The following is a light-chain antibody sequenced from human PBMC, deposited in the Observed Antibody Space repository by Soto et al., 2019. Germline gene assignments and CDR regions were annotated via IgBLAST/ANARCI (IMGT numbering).Light chain of an antibody. CDR3: QQYGSSPTT. CDR1: QSLSSSY. V-gene: IGKV3-20*01. Sequence: IVLTHSPATLSSSFWYRSTLTFRSSQSLSSSYLAWNQEKPGQAPSLLIYGASSRATGIPDRFSGSGSGTDFTLTISRLEPEDFAVYSCQQYGSSPTTFGKATRLG. CDR2: GAS. J-gene: IGKJ5*01.